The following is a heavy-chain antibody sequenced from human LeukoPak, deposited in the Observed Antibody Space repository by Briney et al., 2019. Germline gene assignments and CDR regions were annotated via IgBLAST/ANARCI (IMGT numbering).Heavy chain of an antibody. V-gene: IGHV4-39*01. CDR1: GGSINSNSHH. D-gene: IGHD3-9*01. J-gene: IGHJ4*02. Sequence: SETLSLTCSVSGGSINSNSHHWDWIRQAPVKGLEWIWNIYYSGTTSYNPSLKSRVTISVDTSKNQFSLRLSSVTAEDTAVYYCARRGDILTDYAFDYWGQGTLVTVSS. CDR3: ARRGDILTDYAFDY. CDR2: IYYSGTT.